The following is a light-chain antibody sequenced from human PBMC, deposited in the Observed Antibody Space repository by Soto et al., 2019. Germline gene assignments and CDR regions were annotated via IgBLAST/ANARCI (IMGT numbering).Light chain of an antibody. J-gene: IGKJ1*01. CDR1: QTVSSNY. V-gene: IGKV3-20*01. CDR3: QQYGSSPRT. CDR2: GAS. Sequence: EIVLTQSPGTLSLSPGERATLSCRASQTVSSNYLAWFQHKPGQAPRLLIYGASSRATGIPDRFSGSGSGTYFTPTVSRLEPEDFAVYYCQQYGSSPRTFGQGTKVEIK.